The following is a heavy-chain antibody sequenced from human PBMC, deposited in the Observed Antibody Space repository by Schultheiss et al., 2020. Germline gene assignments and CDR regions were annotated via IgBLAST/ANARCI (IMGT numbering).Heavy chain of an antibody. Sequence: GESLKISCAASGFTFSSYDMHWVRQATGKGLEWVSPVGTAGDTYYPGSLKGRFTISRENAKNSLYLQMNSLRAGDTAVYYCARPDYGDFDYWGQGTLVTVSS. D-gene: IGHD4-17*01. V-gene: IGHV3-13*01. CDR1: GFTFSSYD. CDR3: ARPDYGDFDY. J-gene: IGHJ4*02. CDR2: VGTAGDT.